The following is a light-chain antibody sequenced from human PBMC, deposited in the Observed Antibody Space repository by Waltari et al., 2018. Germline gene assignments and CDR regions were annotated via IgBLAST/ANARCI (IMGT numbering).Light chain of an antibody. CDR2: DVS. J-gene: IGLJ2*01. V-gene: IGLV2-14*03. CDR1: SRHLGTFNY. Sequence: QSALTHPASVSGCPGQASTLSCPGTSRHLGTFNYVALYQLHPGQAPKLLIDDVSNPPPGFSVRLSGATSGNTASVTIFWLQPEDEADYYCSLYRGSGALVFGGGTTLTVL. CDR3: SLYRGSGALV.